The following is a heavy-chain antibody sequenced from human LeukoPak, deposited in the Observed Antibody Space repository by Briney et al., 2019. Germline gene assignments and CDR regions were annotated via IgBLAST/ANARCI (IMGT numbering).Heavy chain of an antibody. CDR3: ARVNGYSGYEPYYFDY. Sequence: SETLSLTCTVSGGSISSGGYYWSWIRQHPGKGLEWIGYIYYSGSTYYNPSLKSRVTISVDTSKNQFSLKLSSVTAADTAVYYCARVNGYSGYEPYYFDYWGQEPWSPSPQ. CDR2: IYYSGST. CDR1: GGSISSGGYY. V-gene: IGHV4-31*03. J-gene: IGHJ4*01. D-gene: IGHD5-12*01.